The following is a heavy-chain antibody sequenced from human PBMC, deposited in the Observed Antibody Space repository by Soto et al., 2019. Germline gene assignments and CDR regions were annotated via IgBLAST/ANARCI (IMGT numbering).Heavy chain of an antibody. CDR3: ARGGDGYNFLAFDI. V-gene: IGHV4-31*03. D-gene: IGHD5-12*01. CDR2: IYYSGST. J-gene: IGHJ3*02. Sequence: KTSETLSLTCTVSGGSISSGGYYWSWIRQHPGKGLEWIGYIYYSGSTYYNPSLKSRVTISVDTSKNQFSLKLSSVTAADTAAYYCARGGDGYNFLAFDIWGQGTMVTVSS. CDR1: GGSISSGGYY.